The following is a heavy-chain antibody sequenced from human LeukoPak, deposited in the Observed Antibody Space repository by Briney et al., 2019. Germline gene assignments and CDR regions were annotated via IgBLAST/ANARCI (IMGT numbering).Heavy chain of an antibody. CDR3: ARGEYAFDI. CDR2: INPSGGNT. J-gene: IGHJ3*02. V-gene: IGHV1-46*01. CDR1: GGTFSSYA. Sequence: ASVKVSCKASGGTFSSYAISWVRQAPGQGLEWMGIINPSGGNTRYAQKFQGRVTLTRDTSTSTVYMQLSSLKSDDTALYYCARGEYAFDIWGQGTMVTVSS. D-gene: IGHD3-10*01.